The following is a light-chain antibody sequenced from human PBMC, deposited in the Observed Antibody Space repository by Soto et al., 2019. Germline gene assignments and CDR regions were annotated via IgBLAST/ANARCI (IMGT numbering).Light chain of an antibody. CDR3: QQYATLPIT. Sequence: EIVLTQSPGTLSLSLGERATLSCRASQSISSNYLAWYQQKPGQTPRLLIYGASSRATGIPDRFSGSGSGTDFTLTISGLEPEDFAGYYCQQYATLPITFGQGARLETK. CDR1: QSISSNY. V-gene: IGKV3-20*01. CDR2: GAS. J-gene: IGKJ5*01.